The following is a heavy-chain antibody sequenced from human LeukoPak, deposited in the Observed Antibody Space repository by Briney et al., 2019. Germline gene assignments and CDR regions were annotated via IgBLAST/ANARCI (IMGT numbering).Heavy chain of an antibody. CDR3: ATASGSYYRPFDY. J-gene: IGHJ4*02. Sequence: GSVKVSCKVSGYTLTELSMHWVRQAPGKGLEWMGGFDPEDGETIYAQKFQGRVTMTEDTSTDTAYMELSSLRSEDTAVYYCATASGSYYRPFDYWGQGTLLTVSS. D-gene: IGHD1-26*01. CDR2: FDPEDGET. V-gene: IGHV1-24*01. CDR1: GYTLTELS.